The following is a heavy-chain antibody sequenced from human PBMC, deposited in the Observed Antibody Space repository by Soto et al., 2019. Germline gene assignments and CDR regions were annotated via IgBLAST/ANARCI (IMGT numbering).Heavy chain of an antibody. CDR2: ISSSGRTT. Sequence: GGSLRLSCAASGFTFSTYSMNWVRQAPGKGLEWVSYISSSGRTTYYADSVKGRFTISRDNAKNSLYLQMNSLRAEDTSVYYCARDPGYGFDFWGQGTQVTVSS. V-gene: IGHV3-48*01. CDR1: GFTFSTYS. CDR3: ARDPGYGFDF. D-gene: IGHD4-17*01. J-gene: IGHJ4*02.